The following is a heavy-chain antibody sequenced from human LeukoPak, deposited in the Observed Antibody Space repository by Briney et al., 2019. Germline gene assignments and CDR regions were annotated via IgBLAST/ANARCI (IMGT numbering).Heavy chain of an antibody. CDR1: GFTFSSYG. J-gene: IGHJ4*02. D-gene: IGHD3-22*01. V-gene: IGHV3-33*01. CDR2: IWYDGTNK. CDR3: ARAAYDNSGYLTL. Sequence: GSLRLSCVASGFTFSSYGMHWVRQAPGKGLEWVAVIWYDGTNKYHADSVKGRFTISRDSPKNTLYLQMNSLRAEDTAVYYCARAAYDNSGYLTLWGQGTLVTVSS.